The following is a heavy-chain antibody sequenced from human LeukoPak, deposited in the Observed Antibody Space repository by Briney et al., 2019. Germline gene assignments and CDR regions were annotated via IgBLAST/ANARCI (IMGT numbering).Heavy chain of an antibody. D-gene: IGHD5-24*01. J-gene: IGHJ4*02. Sequence: SETLSLTCAVYGGSLSGYIWSGLRQPPGKGVEGSGEINRSGRTDLNPPLKSRVTMSDDTSRNQFSLNLNSVTATDAAVYYCVRADGRDGYRGLVDYWGQGALVTVSA. CDR3: VRADGRDGYRGLVDY. V-gene: IGHV4-34*01. CDR1: GGSLSGYI. CDR2: INRSGRT.